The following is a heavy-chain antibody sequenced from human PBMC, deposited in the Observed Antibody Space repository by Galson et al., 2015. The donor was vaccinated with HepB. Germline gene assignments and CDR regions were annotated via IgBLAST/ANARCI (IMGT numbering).Heavy chain of an antibody. Sequence: SLRLSCAGSGYTFSSYTMSWVRQAPGKGLEWISYITTSGNSLFYLDSVKDRFTISRDNANSSLYLQMNSLRDEDTAVYFCAGSPWSPLYFDHWGQGTLVTVSS. CDR2: ITTSGNSL. D-gene: IGHD2-15*01. CDR3: AGSPWSPLYFDH. J-gene: IGHJ4*02. V-gene: IGHV3-48*02. CDR1: GYTFSSYT.